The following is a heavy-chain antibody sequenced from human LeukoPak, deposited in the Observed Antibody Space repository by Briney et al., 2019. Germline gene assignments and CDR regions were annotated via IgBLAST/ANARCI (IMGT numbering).Heavy chain of an antibody. CDR3: ARDSVTYYYDSSGYDAFDI. CDR2: INPSGGST. CDR1: GYTFTSYY. V-gene: IGHV1-46*01. D-gene: IGHD3-22*01. J-gene: IGHJ3*02. Sequence: GASVKVSCKASGYTFTSYYMHWVRQAPGQGLEWMGIINPSGGSTSYAQKFQGRVTMTRDTSTSTVYMELSSLRSEDTAVYYCARDSVTYYYDSSGYDAFDIWGQGTMVTVSS.